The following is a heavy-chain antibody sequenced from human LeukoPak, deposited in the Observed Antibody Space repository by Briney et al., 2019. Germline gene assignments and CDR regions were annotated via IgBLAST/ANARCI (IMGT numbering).Heavy chain of an antibody. CDR2: IIPIFGTA. J-gene: IGHJ6*03. Sequence: KFSCKASGGTFSSYAISWVRQAPGQGLEWMGRIIPIFGTANYAQKFQGRVTITTDESTSTAYMELSSLRSEDTAVYYCARDPQVYYGSSGYYYYYYMDVWGKGTTVTVSS. V-gene: IGHV1-69*05. CDR1: GGTFSSYA. CDR3: ARDPQVYYGSSGYYYYYYMDV. D-gene: IGHD3-22*01.